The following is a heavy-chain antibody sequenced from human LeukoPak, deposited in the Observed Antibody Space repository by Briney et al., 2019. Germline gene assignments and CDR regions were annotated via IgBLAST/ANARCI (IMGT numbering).Heavy chain of an antibody. Sequence: SVKVSCKASGGTFSSYAISWVRQAPGQGLEWMGRIIPIFGTANYAQKFQGRVTITTDESTSTAYMELSSLRSEDTAVYYWASGYSYGYSGDYWGQGTLVTVSS. J-gene: IGHJ4*02. CDR1: GGTFSSYA. V-gene: IGHV1-69*05. D-gene: IGHD5-18*01. CDR2: IIPIFGTA. CDR3: ASGYSYGYSGDY.